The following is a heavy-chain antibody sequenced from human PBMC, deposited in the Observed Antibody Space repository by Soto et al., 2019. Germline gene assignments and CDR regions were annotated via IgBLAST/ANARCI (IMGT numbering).Heavy chain of an antibody. V-gene: IGHV5-51*01. CDR3: ARHESSSGIYSYYGLDV. D-gene: IGHD6-6*01. J-gene: IGHJ6*02. CDR2: TFPGDSDT. Sequence: PGESLKISCKASGYSFTNYWTGWVRQMPGKGLEWMGITFPGDSDTRYSPSFQGQVTISADKSISTAYLQWSSLKASDTAMYYCARHESSSGIYSYYGLDVWGQGTTVTVSS. CDR1: GYSFTNYW.